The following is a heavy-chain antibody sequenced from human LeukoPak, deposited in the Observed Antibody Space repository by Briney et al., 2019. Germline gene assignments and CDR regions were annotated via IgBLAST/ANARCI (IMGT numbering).Heavy chain of an antibody. CDR3: ARETPRRGETRDGYR. CDR1: GFTFSSYS. J-gene: IGHJ4*02. CDR2: ISSTSGTI. V-gene: IGHV3-48*04. D-gene: IGHD5-24*01. Sequence: PGGSLRLSCAASGFTFSSYSMNWVRQAPGKGLKWVSYISSTSGTIQYADSVNGRFTISRDNAKNLLFLQINSLRVEDTAVYYCARETPRRGETRDGYRWGQGTLVTVSS.